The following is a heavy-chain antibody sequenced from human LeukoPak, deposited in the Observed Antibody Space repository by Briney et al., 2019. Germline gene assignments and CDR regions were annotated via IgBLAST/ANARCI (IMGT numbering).Heavy chain of an antibody. Sequence: GGSLRLSCAASGFSFSKYWMNWVRQAPGKGLEWVASIKQDGSEKYYVDSVKGRLTISRDNAKNSLYLQVNSVRAEDSAVYPCARGRSSGSYGLFDCWGQGTLVTVSS. J-gene: IGHJ4*02. CDR1: GFSFSKYW. CDR3: ARGRSSGSYGLFDC. CDR2: IKQDGSEK. D-gene: IGHD3-22*01. V-gene: IGHV3-7*01.